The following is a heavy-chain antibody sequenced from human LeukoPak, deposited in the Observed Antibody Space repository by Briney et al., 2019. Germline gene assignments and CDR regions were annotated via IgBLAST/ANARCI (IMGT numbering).Heavy chain of an antibody. CDR3: ASLTLSGSYLNSFDY. Sequence: ASVKVSCKASGYTFTGYYMHWVRQAPGQGLEWMGWINPNSGGTNYAQKFQGRVTMTRDTSINTAYMELSRLRSDDTAVYYCASLTLSGSYLNSFDYWGQGTLVTVSS. J-gene: IGHJ4*02. D-gene: IGHD3-10*01. V-gene: IGHV1-2*02. CDR1: GYTFTGYY. CDR2: INPNSGGT.